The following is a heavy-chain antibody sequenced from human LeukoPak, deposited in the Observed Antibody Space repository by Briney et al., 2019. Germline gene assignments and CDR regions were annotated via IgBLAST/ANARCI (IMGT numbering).Heavy chain of an antibody. V-gene: IGHV3-30*04. Sequence: GGSLRLSCVASGFAFTSYPMHWVRQAPGKGLEWLALISYDGSNKDYADSVKGRFTISRDNAKNSLYLQMNSLRAEDTAVYYCASSLYGDYAFDIWGQGTMVTVSS. D-gene: IGHD4-17*01. CDR1: GFAFTSYP. CDR3: ASSLYGDYAFDI. CDR2: ISYDGSNK. J-gene: IGHJ3*02.